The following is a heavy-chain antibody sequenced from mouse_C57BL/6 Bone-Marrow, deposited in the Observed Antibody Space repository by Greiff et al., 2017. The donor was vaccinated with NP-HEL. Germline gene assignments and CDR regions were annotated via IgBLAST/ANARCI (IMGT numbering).Heavy chain of an antibody. CDR2: ISDGGSYT. CDR3: ARDTSFIPAMDY. CDR1: GFTFSSYA. V-gene: IGHV5-4*01. J-gene: IGHJ4*01. D-gene: IGHD1-1*01. Sequence: EVQRVESGGGLVKPGGSLKLSCAASGFTFSSYAMSWVRQTPEKRLEWVATISDGGSYTYYPDNVKGRFTISRDNAKNNLYLQMSHLKSEDTAMYYCARDTSFIPAMDYWGQGTSVTVSS.